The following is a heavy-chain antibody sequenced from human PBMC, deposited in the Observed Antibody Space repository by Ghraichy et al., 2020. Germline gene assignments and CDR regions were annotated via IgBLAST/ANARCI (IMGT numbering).Heavy chain of an antibody. CDR2: IYYSGST. CDR3: AKKVGAQYYYDSSGYYDY. D-gene: IGHD3-22*01. V-gene: IGHV4-39*01. Sequence: SETLSLTCTVSGGSISSSSYYWGWIRQPPGKGLEWIGSIYYSGSTYYNPSLKSRVTISVDTSKNQFSLKLSSVTAADTAVYYCAKKVGAQYYYDSSGYYDYWGQGTLVTVSS. J-gene: IGHJ4*02. CDR1: GGSISSSSYY.